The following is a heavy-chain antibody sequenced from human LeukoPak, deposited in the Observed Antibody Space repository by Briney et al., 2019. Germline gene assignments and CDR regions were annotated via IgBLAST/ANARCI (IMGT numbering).Heavy chain of an antibody. Sequence: PGRSLRLSCAASGFTFSSCGMHWVRQAPGKGLEWVAVIPYDGSNKYYADSVKGRFTISRDNSKNTLYLQMNSLRAEDTAVYYCATERSDYSMDVWGQGTTVTVSS. CDR2: IPYDGSNK. J-gene: IGHJ6*02. CDR1: GFTFSSCG. CDR3: ATERSDYSMDV. V-gene: IGHV3-30*03. D-gene: IGHD6-19*01.